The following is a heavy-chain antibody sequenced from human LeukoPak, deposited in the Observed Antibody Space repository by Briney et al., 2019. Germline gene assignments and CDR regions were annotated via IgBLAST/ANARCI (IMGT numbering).Heavy chain of an antibody. Sequence: PSETLSLTCAVYGGSFSGYYWSWIRQPPGKGLEWIGEINHSGSTNYNPSLKSRVTISVDTSKNQFSLKLSSVTAADTAVYYCASCIFNWFDPWGQGTLVTVSS. V-gene: IGHV4-34*01. CDR1: GGSFSGYY. D-gene: IGHD2-15*01. CDR3: ASCIFNWFDP. CDR2: INHSGST. J-gene: IGHJ5*02.